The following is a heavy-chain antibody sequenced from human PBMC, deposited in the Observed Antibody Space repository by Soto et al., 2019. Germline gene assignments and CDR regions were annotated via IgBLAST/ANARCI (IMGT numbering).Heavy chain of an antibody. CDR3: ARRMAGIAARPGYYYYYMDV. CDR2: IYPGDSDT. CDR1: GYSFTSYW. J-gene: IGHJ6*03. V-gene: IGHV5-51*03. D-gene: IGHD6-6*01. Sequence: EVQLVQSGAEVKKPGESLKISCKGSGYSFTSYWIGWVRQMPGKGLEWMGIIYPGDSDTRYSPSFQGQVTISADKSISTAYLQWSSLKASDTAMYYCARRMAGIAARPGYYYYYMDVWGKGTTVTVSS.